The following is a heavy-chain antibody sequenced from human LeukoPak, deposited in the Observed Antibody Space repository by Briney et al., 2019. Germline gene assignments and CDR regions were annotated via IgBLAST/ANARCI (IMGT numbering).Heavy chain of an antibody. CDR3: VKGHCSSSSCFPNYYYYMDV. J-gene: IGHJ6*03. CDR2: ISWNSGSI. D-gene: IGHD2-15*01. V-gene: IGHV3-9*01. Sequence: GGSLRLSCAGSGFTFDEHAMHWVRQAPGKGLEWVSGISWNSGSIAYADSVKGRFTISRDNAKTLLFLQMSSLRAADTALYYCVKGHCSSSSCFPNYYYYMDVWGTGTTVTVSS. CDR1: GFTFDEHA.